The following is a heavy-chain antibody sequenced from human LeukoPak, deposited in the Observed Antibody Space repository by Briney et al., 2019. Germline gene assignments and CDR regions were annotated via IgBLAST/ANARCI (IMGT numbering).Heavy chain of an antibody. CDR2: ISSSASTI. CDR1: GFTFSDYY. Sequence: GGSLRLSCAASGFTFSDYYMSWIRQAPGKGLEWISYISSSASTIYYADSVKGRFTISRDNAKNSLYLQMNSLRAEDTAVYYCARDLYDSSGYDYWGQGTLVTVSS. V-gene: IGHV3-11*04. CDR3: ARDLYDSSGYDY. J-gene: IGHJ4*02. D-gene: IGHD3-22*01.